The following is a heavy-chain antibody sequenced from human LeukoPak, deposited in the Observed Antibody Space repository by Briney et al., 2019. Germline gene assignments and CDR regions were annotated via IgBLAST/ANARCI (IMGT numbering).Heavy chain of an antibody. Sequence: GESLKISCKGSGYSFTSYWISWVRQMPGKGLEWMGRIDPSGSYTNYSPSFQGHVTISADKSISTAYLQWSSLKASDTAMYYCARPYSSSWYEVSAFDYWGQGTLVTVSS. J-gene: IGHJ4*02. CDR2: IDPSGSYT. V-gene: IGHV5-10-1*01. CDR1: GYSFTSYW. D-gene: IGHD6-13*01. CDR3: ARPYSSSWYEVSAFDY.